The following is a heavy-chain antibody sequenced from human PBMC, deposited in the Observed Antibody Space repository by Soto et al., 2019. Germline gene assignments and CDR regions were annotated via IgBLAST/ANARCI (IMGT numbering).Heavy chain of an antibody. Sequence: EVQLVETGGGLIQPGGSLRLSCAASGFSVTSNYMSWVRQAPGKGLEWVSVLYSAGTTYYADSVKGRFTISRDNSKNTLYLQMNSLRAEDTAVYYCARGLRPAGSDHWGQGTLVTVSS. V-gene: IGHV3-53*02. CDR3: ARGLRPAGSDH. CDR2: LYSAGTT. D-gene: IGHD6-19*01. J-gene: IGHJ4*02. CDR1: GFSVTSNY.